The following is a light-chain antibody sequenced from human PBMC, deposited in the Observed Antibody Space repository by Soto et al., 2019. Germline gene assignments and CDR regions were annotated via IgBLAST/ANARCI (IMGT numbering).Light chain of an antibody. V-gene: IGKV3-20*01. Sequence: EIVLTQSPGALSLSPGERATLSCRASQSVSSNFLAWYQQKPGQSPSLLIYGASSRATGIPDRFSGSGSGTEFTLTISSLQPDDFATYYCLQYNSFPPTFGGGTKVDIK. CDR2: GAS. CDR3: LQYNSFPPT. CDR1: QSVSSNF. J-gene: IGKJ4*01.